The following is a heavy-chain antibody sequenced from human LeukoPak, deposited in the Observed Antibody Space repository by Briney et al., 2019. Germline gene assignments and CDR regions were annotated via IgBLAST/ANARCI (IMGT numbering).Heavy chain of an antibody. Sequence: GSLRLSCAASGFTFGSYWMSWVRQAPGKGLEGVANIQQNGGGKHYVDSVKGRFTISRDNAKNSLYLQMDNLSAEDTAVYYCATGGDLYCTTANCLPFDYWGQGTLVTVSS. J-gene: IGHJ4*02. D-gene: IGHD2-8*01. CDR3: ATGGDLYCTTANCLPFDY. CDR1: GFTFGSYW. V-gene: IGHV3-7*01. CDR2: IQQNGGGK.